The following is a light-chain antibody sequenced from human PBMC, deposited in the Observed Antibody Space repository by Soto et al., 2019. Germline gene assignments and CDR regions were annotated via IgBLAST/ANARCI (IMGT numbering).Light chain of an antibody. CDR1: QSVLYSSNNKNY. CDR3: XXXYSLPYT. Sequence: DIVMTQSPDSLAVSLGERATINCRSSQSVLYSSNNKNYLAWYQQKPGHTPKLLIYWTSTRESGVPDRFSGSGSGXDFTLXIXXXXAEXVAXXXXXXXYSLPYTFGQGTKLEIK. J-gene: IGKJ2*01. CDR2: WTS. V-gene: IGKV4-1*01.